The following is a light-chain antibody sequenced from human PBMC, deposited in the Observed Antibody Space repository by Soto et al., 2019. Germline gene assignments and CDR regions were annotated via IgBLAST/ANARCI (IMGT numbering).Light chain of an antibody. J-gene: IGKJ1*01. CDR2: DAS. CDR1: QSIRTF. Sequence: EIGLTQSPATLSLSPGERATLSCRASQSIRTFLAWYQHRPGQAPRLLIYDASDRATGIPARFSGSGSGTDFTLTISSLEPEDSAFYYCQQRDNWPQTFGQGSKADI. CDR3: QQRDNWPQT. V-gene: IGKV3-11*01.